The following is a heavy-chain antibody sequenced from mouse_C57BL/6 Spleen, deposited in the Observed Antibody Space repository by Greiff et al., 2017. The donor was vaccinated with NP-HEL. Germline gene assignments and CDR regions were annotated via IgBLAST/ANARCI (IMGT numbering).Heavy chain of an antibody. CDR3: ARHPYYYGSSPYAMDY. V-gene: IGHV5-6*01. CDR2: ISSGGSYT. J-gene: IGHJ4*01. D-gene: IGHD1-1*01. Sequence: EVHLVESGGDLVKPGGSLKLSCAASGFTFSSYGMSWVRQTPDKRLEWVATISSGGSYTYYPDSVKGRFTISRDNAKNTLYLQMSSLKSEDTAMYYCARHPYYYGSSPYAMDYWGQGTSVTVSS. CDR1: GFTFSSYG.